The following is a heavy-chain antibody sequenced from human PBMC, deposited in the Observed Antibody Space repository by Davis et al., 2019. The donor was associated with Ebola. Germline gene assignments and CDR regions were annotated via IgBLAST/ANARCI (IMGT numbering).Heavy chain of an antibody. Sequence: GSLRLSCTVSGGSISSYYWSWIRQPPGKGLEWIGYIYYSGSTNYNPSLKSRVTISVDTSKNQFSLKLSSVTAADTAVYYCARHLVATIETKFDYWGQGTLVTVSS. V-gene: IGHV4-59*08. CDR3: ARHLVATIETKFDY. J-gene: IGHJ4*02. CDR2: IYYSGST. D-gene: IGHD5-24*01. CDR1: GGSISSYY.